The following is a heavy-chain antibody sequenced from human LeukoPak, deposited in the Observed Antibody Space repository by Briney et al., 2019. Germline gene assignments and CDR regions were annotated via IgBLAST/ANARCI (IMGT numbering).Heavy chain of an antibody. CDR1: GGSITGYY. J-gene: IGHJ3*01. CDR3: AREQYLAYDVFGF. V-gene: IGHV4-59*01. CDR2: VHFSGTT. Sequence: PSETLSLTCTASGGSITGYYWSWIRQPPGRGLEWIGCVHFSGTTSFNPSLKSRVTISVDTSKNQFSLRLSSVTAADTAVYYCAREQYLAYDVFGFWGQGTMVAVSS. D-gene: IGHD4-11*01.